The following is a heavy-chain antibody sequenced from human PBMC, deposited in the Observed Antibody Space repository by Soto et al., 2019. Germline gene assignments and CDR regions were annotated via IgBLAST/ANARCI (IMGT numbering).Heavy chain of an antibody. D-gene: IGHD1-26*01. CDR3: ARDRQWELLVADVGFDY. J-gene: IGHJ4*02. CDR2: ISYDGSNK. V-gene: IGHV3-30-3*01. CDR1: GFTFSSYA. Sequence: QVQLVESGGGVVQPGRSLRLSCAASGFTFSSYAMHWVRQAPGKGLEWVAVISYDGSNKYYADSVKGRVTISRDNSKNTLYLQMNSLRAEDTAVYYCARDRQWELLVADVGFDYWGQGTLVTVSS.